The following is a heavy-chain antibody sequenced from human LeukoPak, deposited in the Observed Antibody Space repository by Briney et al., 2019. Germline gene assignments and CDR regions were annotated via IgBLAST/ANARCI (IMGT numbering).Heavy chain of an antibody. J-gene: IGHJ4*02. CDR1: GYTFTSYY. CDR2: INPSGCST. Sequence: ASVKVSCKASGYTFTSYYMQWVRQAPGQGLEWMGIINPSGCSTSYAQKFQGRVTMNRDTSTSTVYMELSSLRSEDTAVYYCAGDDLGTVHFDYWGQGTLVTVSS. V-gene: IGHV1-46*01. D-gene: IGHD7-27*01. CDR3: AGDDLGTVHFDY.